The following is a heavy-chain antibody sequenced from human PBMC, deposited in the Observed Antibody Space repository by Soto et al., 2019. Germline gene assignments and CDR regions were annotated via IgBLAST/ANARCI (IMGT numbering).Heavy chain of an antibody. J-gene: IGHJ4*02. CDR3: ARHGGWYFDF. CDR2: IKHSGST. V-gene: IGHV4-34*01. CDR1: GGSFSGYN. D-gene: IGHD6-19*01. Sequence: SETLSLTCAVYGGSFSGYNWSWFRQPPGKGLEWIGEIKHSGSTNYNPSLKSRVTISIDTSKHQFSLKLSSVNAADMAVYYCARHGGWYFDFWGPGTLVTVSS.